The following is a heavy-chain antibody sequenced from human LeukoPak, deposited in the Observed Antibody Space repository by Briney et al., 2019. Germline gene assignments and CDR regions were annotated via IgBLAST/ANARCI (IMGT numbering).Heavy chain of an antibody. V-gene: IGHV3-9*01. CDR2: ISWNSGSI. D-gene: IGHD3-9*01. CDR3: AKAKSPLRYFDTSYFDY. Sequence: GGSLRLSCAASGFTFDDYAMHWVRQAPGKGLEWVSGISWNSGSIGYADSVKGRFTISRDNAKNSLYLQMNSLRAEDTALYYCAKAKSPLRYFDTSYFDYWGQGTLVTVSS. CDR1: GFTFDDYA. J-gene: IGHJ4*02.